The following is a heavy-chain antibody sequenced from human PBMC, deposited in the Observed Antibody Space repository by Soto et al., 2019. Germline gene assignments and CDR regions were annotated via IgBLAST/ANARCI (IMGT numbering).Heavy chain of an antibody. D-gene: IGHD3-22*01. J-gene: IGHJ5*02. CDR2: IIPIFGTT. Sequence: SVKVSCKASGGTFGSDAITWVRQAPGQGLEWVGRIIPIFGTTNYAQNLQGRVTISADKSTLTSYMEPHSLTSDDTALYYCARDRTGSGYYTNWLDPWGQGTQVTVSS. CDR1: GGTFGSDA. V-gene: IGHV1-69*06. CDR3: ARDRTGSGYYTNWLDP.